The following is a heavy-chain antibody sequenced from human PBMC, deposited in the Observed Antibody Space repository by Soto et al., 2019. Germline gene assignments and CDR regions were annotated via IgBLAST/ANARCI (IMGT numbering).Heavy chain of an antibody. Sequence: EVQLVESGRGLVQRGGSLRVSCAASGFTFSSYSMNWVRQAPGKGLEWVSYISSSTSTIYYADSVKGRFTISRDNAKNSLYLQMNSLRDEDTAVYYCARGIAAAGGRHFDYWGQGTLVTVSS. D-gene: IGHD6-13*01. CDR1: GFTFSSYS. CDR3: ARGIAAAGGRHFDY. CDR2: ISSSTSTI. J-gene: IGHJ4*02. V-gene: IGHV3-48*02.